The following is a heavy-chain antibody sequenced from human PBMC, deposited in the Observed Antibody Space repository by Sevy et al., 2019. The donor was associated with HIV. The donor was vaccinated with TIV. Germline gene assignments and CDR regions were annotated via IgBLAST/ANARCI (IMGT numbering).Heavy chain of an antibody. V-gene: IGHV3-53*01. CDR2: IYSSDRT. CDR3: ARDRVTYYYDSSGYYTSGYGMDV. Sequence: GGSLRLSCAASGFTVSDNHMNWVRQAPGKGLEWVSVIYSSDRTDYADSVKGRFTVSRYNSKNTLYLQMNSLRAEDTAVYYCARDRVTYYYDSSGYYTSGYGMDVWGQGTTVTVSS. J-gene: IGHJ6*02. CDR1: GFTVSDNH. D-gene: IGHD3-22*01.